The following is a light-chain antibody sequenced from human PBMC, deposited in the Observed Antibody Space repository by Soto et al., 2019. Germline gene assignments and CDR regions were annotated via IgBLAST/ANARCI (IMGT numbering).Light chain of an antibody. CDR1: QSVATN. CDR3: QQYGSSEII. J-gene: IGKJ1*01. V-gene: IGKV3D-15*01. CDR2: GAS. Sequence: EIVMTQSPATLSVSPGERATLSCRASQSVATNLAWYQQKPGQAPRLLTYGASTRATGIPARFSGSGSGTEFTLTITGLEPEDFAVFYCQQYGSSEIIFGQGTKVDIK.